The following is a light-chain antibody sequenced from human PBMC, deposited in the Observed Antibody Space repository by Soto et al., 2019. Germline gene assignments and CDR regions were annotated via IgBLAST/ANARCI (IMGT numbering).Light chain of an antibody. Sequence: IPLTQPPSSLSASYVDGLTITCRSSQDIAIYLAWYQQKPGEAPKLLIYAASTLYGGVPSRFSGSGSGTDFALTITSLQAEDFATYYCQQLRMYPSTFGGGTKVDIK. CDR3: QQLRMYPST. CDR2: AAS. CDR1: QDIAIY. J-gene: IGKJ4*01. V-gene: IGKV1-9*01.